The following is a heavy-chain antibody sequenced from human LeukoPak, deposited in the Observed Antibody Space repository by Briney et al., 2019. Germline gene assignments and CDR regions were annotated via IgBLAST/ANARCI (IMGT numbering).Heavy chain of an antibody. CDR2: INPNSGGT. J-gene: IGHJ5*02. V-gene: IGHV1-2*02. D-gene: IGHD6-13*01. CDR3: ARAGRSSSRYQEYQNWFDP. CDR1: GYTFTGYY. Sequence: ASVKVSCKASGYTFTGYYMHWVRQAPGQGLEWMGWINPNSGGTNYAQKFQGRVTMTRDTSISTAYMELSRLRSDDTAVYYCARAGRSSSRYQEYQNWFDPWGQGTLVTVSS.